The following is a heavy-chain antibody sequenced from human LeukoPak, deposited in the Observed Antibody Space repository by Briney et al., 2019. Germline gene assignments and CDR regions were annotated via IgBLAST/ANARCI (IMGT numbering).Heavy chain of an antibody. CDR1: GGSFSGYY. CDR3: ARHGRSIQLWSLYYFDY. D-gene: IGHD5-18*01. Sequence: SETLSLTCAVYGGSFSGYYWSWVRQPPGKGLEWIGEINHSGSTNYNPSLKSRVTISVDTSKNQFSLKLSSVTAADTAVYYCARHGRSIQLWSLYYFDYWGQGTLATVSS. CDR2: INHSGST. J-gene: IGHJ4*02. V-gene: IGHV4-34*01.